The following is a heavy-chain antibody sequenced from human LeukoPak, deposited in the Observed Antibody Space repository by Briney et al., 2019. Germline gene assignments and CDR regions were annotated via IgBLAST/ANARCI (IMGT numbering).Heavy chain of an antibody. CDR3: ARAVGGYASF. J-gene: IGHJ4*02. CDR1: GFTVSSSY. V-gene: IGHV3-53*01. D-gene: IGHD5-18*01. CDR2: IYSGGST. Sequence: QPGGSLRLSCAASGFTVSSSYMSWVHQAPGKGMGWDSVIYSGGSTYYADSVKGRFTISRDNAKNSLYLQMNRLRAEDTAVYYCARAVGGYASFWGQGTLVTVSS.